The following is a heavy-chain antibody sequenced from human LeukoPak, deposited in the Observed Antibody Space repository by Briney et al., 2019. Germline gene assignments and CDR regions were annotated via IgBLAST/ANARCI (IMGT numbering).Heavy chain of an antibody. J-gene: IGHJ4*02. CDR1: GLTFGDYA. Sequence: GGSLRLSCAASGLTFGDYAMFWVRQAPGKGPEWVASLSYDGSNKAYTDSVKGRFTISRDNSKNTLDLQMNSLTVEDTAVYYCARDNSGYFDCWGQGTLVTVSS. V-gene: IGHV3-30*04. CDR3: ARDNSGYFDC. CDR2: LSYDGSNK. D-gene: IGHD6-19*01.